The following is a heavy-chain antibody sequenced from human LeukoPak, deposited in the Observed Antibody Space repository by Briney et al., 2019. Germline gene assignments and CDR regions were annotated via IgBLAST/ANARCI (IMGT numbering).Heavy chain of an antibody. Sequence: GGSLRLSCAASGITLSGYTMTWVRRAPGKGLVLVSRINSEGRDTDYADSVKGRFTTSRDNANNTVYLQVNSLRAEDTAVYYCARAGGYGYGPGGYWGQGTLVTVSS. CDR2: INSEGRDT. V-gene: IGHV3-74*01. D-gene: IGHD5-18*01. J-gene: IGHJ4*02. CDR1: GITLSGYT. CDR3: ARAGGYGYGPGGY.